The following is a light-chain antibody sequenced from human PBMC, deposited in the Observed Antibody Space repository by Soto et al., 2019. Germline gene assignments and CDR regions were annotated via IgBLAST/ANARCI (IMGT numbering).Light chain of an antibody. J-gene: IGLJ3*02. V-gene: IGLV1-40*01. CDR1: ASNFGAGYD. CDR2: ETK. Sequence: QTVVTQPPSVSGAPGQRVTISCTGSASNFGAGYDVHWYQQIPGTAPKLLIFETKSRPSGVPDRCSASKSGTSAALAITGLQTEDEAPYYCQSYDNRLRGWVFGGGTMITVL. CDR3: QSYDNRLRGWV.